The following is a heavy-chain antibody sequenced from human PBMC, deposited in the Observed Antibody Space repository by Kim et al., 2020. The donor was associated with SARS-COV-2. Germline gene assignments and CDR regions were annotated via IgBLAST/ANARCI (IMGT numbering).Heavy chain of an antibody. CDR1: GDSISTYY. CDR2: IYFSGST. D-gene: IGHD3-9*01. Sequence: SETLSLTCTVSGDSISTYYWSWIRQPPGKGLVWICYIYFSGSTNYNPSLKIRVTISLDTSKNQFSLKLSSVTAADTAVYYCARSLHYDILTGYPFYFDFWGHGTLVTVSS. J-gene: IGHJ4*01. CDR3: ARSLHYDILTGYPFYFDF. V-gene: IGHV4-59*08.